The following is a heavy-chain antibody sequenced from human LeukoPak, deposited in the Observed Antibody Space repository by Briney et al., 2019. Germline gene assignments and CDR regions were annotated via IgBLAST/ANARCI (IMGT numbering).Heavy chain of an antibody. Sequence: SETLSLTCSISGGYINSTTHQWGWIRQSPGRGLEWIGSIYYSGNTYYNPSLKSRVTTSVDTSKNQFSLKLTSVTAADTAVYYCARHYDSSGYYYGYYYGMDVWGQGTTVTVSS. CDR2: IYYSGNT. CDR1: GGYINSTTHQ. V-gene: IGHV4-39*01. CDR3: ARHYDSSGYYYGYYYGMDV. D-gene: IGHD3-22*01. J-gene: IGHJ6*02.